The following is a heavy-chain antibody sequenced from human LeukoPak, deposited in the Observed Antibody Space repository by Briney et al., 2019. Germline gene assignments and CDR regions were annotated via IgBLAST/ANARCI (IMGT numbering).Heavy chain of an antibody. CDR3: AKAPYYYDSSGYYDY. Sequence: GGSLRLSCAASGFTFSSYGMPWVRQAPGKGLEWVAVISYDGSNKYYADSVKGRFTISRDNSKNTLYLQMNSPRAEDTAVYYCAKAPYYYDSSGYYDYWGQGTLVTVSS. V-gene: IGHV3-30*18. CDR2: ISYDGSNK. D-gene: IGHD3-22*01. J-gene: IGHJ4*02. CDR1: GFTFSSYG.